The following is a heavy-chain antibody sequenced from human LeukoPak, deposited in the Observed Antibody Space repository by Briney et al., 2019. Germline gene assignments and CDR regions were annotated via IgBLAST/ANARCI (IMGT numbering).Heavy chain of an antibody. V-gene: IGHV3-33*01. J-gene: IGHJ4*02. Sequence: GGSLRLSCAASGFTSSSYGRHWVRQAPGKGLEWVAVIWYDGSNKYYADSVKGRFTISRDNSKNTLYLQMNSLRAEDTAVYYCAREGSSWYGGDYWGQGTLVTVSS. CDR3: AREGSSWYGGDY. CDR2: IWYDGSNK. D-gene: IGHD6-13*01. CDR1: GFTSSSYG.